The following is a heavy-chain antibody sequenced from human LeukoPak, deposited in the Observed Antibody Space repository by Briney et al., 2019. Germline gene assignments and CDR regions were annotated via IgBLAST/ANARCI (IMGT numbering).Heavy chain of an antibody. CDR3: AHRKSNNWSFDY. Sequence: SGPTLVNPTQTLTLTCTFSGFSLSTSGVGVGWIRQPPGKALEWLALIYWDDDKRYSPSLKSRLTITKDTSKNQVVLIMANMDPVDTATYHCAHRKSNNWSFDYWGQGTLVTVSS. V-gene: IGHV2-5*02. D-gene: IGHD1-1*01. CDR2: IYWDDDK. CDR1: GFSLSTSGVG. J-gene: IGHJ4*02.